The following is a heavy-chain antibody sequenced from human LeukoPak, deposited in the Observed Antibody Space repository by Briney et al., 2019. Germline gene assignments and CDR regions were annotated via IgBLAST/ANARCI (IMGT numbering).Heavy chain of an antibody. CDR3: ARDNSQGDSAWWFDP. Sequence: SVKVSCKASGYTFTSYYMHWVRQAPGQGLEWMGIINPSGDNTWYAQKFQGRVTMTRDMATSTDYMEVSSLKSEDTAVYYCARDNSQGDSAWWFDPWGQGTLVTVSS. CDR1: GYTFTSYY. V-gene: IGHV1-46*01. J-gene: IGHJ5*02. D-gene: IGHD1-26*01. CDR2: INPSGDNT.